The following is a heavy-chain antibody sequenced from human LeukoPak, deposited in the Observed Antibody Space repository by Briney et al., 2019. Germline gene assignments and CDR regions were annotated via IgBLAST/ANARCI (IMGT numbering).Heavy chain of an antibody. CDR2: ISANGDTT. CDR3: AKEGRIAAGTGDYFDC. D-gene: IGHD6-13*01. CDR1: GFTFSSYA. J-gene: IGHJ4*02. V-gene: IGHV3-23*01. Sequence: PGGSLRLSCAASGFTFSSYAMSWVRQAPGKGLEGVSGISANGDTTKYADSVKGRFTISRGNSKNTVFLQMNSLRADDTAVYYCAKEGRIAAGTGDYFDCWGQGTLVTVSS.